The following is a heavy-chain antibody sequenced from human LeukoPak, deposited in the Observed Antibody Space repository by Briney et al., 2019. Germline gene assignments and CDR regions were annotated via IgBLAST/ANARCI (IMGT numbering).Heavy chain of an antibody. V-gene: IGHV4-39*01. Sequence: SETLSLTCTVSGGSISSSSYYWGWIRQPPGKGLEWIGSIYYSGSTYYNPSLKSRVTISVDTSKNQFSLKLSSVTAADTAVYYCARRQAIVGFDYWGQGTLVTVSS. CDR1: GGSISSSSYY. J-gene: IGHJ4*02. CDR3: ARRQAIVGFDY. D-gene: IGHD2-15*01. CDR2: IYYSGST.